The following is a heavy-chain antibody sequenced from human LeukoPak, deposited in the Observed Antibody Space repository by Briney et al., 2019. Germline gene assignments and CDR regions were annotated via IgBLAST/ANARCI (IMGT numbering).Heavy chain of an antibody. D-gene: IGHD3-10*01. CDR1: GFSFSDAR. CDR2: IESKNDGGTT. J-gene: IGHJ4*02. V-gene: IGHV3-15*04. CDR3: TAYGSGRKFDW. Sequence: PGGSLRHSRAASGFSFSDARMRWARQPPGKGLEWVGRIESKNDGGTTDYDAPVQGIFTISRDASTTTLCLPMHSLHSEVIPVYYFTAYGSGRKFDWWGQGSLVTAPS.